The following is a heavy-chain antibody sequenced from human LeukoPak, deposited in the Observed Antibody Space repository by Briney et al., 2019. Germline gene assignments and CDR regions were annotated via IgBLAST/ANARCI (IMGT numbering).Heavy chain of an antibody. CDR1: GFTFSSYA. Sequence: QTGGSLRLSCAASGFTFSSYAMHWVRQAPGKGLEWVAVISYDGSNKYYADSVKGRFTISRDNSKNTLYLQMNSLRAEDTAVYYCVAQPTADSSGYYYFDYWGQGTLVTVSS. CDR2: ISYDGSNK. D-gene: IGHD3-22*01. J-gene: IGHJ4*02. CDR3: VAQPTADSSGYYYFDY. V-gene: IGHV3-30*04.